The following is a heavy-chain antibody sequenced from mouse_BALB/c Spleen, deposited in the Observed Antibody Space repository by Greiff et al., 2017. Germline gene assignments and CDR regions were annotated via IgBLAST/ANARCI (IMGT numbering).Heavy chain of an antibody. J-gene: IGHJ4*01. CDR2: IYPGDGDT. V-gene: IGHV1-87*01. CDR3: ARKVTTVVAPYAMDY. CDR1: GYTFTSYW. Sequence: QVQLKESGAELARPGASVKLSCKASGYTFTSYWMQWVKQRPGQGLEWIGAIYPGDGDTRYTQKFKGKATLTADKSSSTAYMQLSSLASEDSAVYYCARKVTTVVAPYAMDYWGQGTSVTVSS. D-gene: IGHD1-1*01.